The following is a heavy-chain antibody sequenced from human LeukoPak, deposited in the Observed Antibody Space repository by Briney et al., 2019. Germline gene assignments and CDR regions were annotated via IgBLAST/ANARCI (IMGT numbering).Heavy chain of an antibody. J-gene: IGHJ4*02. D-gene: IGHD2-2*01. CDR3: ARGKYQLDY. CDR2: IYYGGST. Sequence: PSETLSLTCTVSGGSISRYYWSWTQQPPGKVLEWIGHIYYGGSTNHNPSLRSRVTISVDTSKNQFSLKLSSVTAADTAVYYCARGKYQLDYWGQGTLVTVSS. V-gene: IGHV4-59*08. CDR1: GGSISRYY.